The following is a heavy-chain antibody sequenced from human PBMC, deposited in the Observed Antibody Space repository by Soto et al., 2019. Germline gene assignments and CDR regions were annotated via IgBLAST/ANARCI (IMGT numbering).Heavy chain of an antibody. CDR2: HYSGGST. Sequence: PWGSLRLSCAISGFSVSSNYLILFRHAPLKWLEWVSVHYSGGSTYYADSVQGRFTISRDKSNNTLYLQMRRVRAEDTAVYFCARHRHPRGTVGATSPLDPWGQGTQVTVSS. CDR1: GFSVSSNY. V-gene: IGHV3-53*01. D-gene: IGHD1-26*01. CDR3: ARHRHPRGTVGATSPLDP. J-gene: IGHJ5*02.